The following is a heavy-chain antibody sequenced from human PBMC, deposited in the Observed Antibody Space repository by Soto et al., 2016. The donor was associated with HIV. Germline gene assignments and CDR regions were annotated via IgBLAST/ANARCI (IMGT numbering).Heavy chain of an antibody. Sequence: EVQLVESGGGLVKSGGSLRLSCAASGFTFSNAWMSWIRQAPGKGLEWLGRAKSKPDGGTTDYAASVKDRFTISRDDSKNTLNLQMNSLKTEDTAVYYCTTDRIPNHYDSSGYFSYWGQGTLVTVSS. CDR1: GFTFSNAW. D-gene: IGHD3-22*01. J-gene: IGHJ4*02. CDR3: TTDRIPNHYDSSGYFSY. V-gene: IGHV3-15*01. CDR2: AKSKPDGGTT.